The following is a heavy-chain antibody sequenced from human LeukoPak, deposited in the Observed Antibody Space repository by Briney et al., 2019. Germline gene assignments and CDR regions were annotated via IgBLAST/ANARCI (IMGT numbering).Heavy chain of an antibody. Sequence: ASVKVSCKASGYTFPSYGISWVRQAPGQGLEWMGWISAYNGNTNYAQKLQGRVTMTTDTSTSTAYMELRSLRSDDTAVYYCARDSLSVDTAMVRWFDPWGQGTLVTVSS. CDR3: ARDSLSVDTAMVRWFDP. J-gene: IGHJ5*02. D-gene: IGHD5-18*01. CDR1: GYTFPSYG. V-gene: IGHV1-18*01. CDR2: ISAYNGNT.